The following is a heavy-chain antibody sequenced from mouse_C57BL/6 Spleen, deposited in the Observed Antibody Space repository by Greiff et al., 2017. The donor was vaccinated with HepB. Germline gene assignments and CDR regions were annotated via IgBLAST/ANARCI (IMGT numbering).Heavy chain of an antibody. J-gene: IGHJ3*01. Sequence: QVQLKQSGPELVKPGASVKISCKASGYAFSSSWMNWVKQRPGKGLEGIGRIYTGDGVTNYNGKFKGKDTLTADKSSRTAYMQLSSLTSEDSAVYFCARGYYVSSPAWFAYWGHGTLVTVSA. CDR2: IYTGDGVT. CDR3: ARGYYVSSPAWFAY. V-gene: IGHV1-82*01. D-gene: IGHD1-1*01. CDR1: GYAFSSSW.